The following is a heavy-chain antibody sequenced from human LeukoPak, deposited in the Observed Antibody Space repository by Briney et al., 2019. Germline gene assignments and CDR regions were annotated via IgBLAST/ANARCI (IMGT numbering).Heavy chain of an antibody. CDR3: AKRANYGDYPEDAFDI. J-gene: IGHJ3*02. CDR2: IKQDGSEK. D-gene: IGHD4-17*01. Sequence: PGGSLRLSCAASGFTSRDYWMNWVRQAPGKGLEWVANIKQDGSEKYYVDSVKGRFTISRDNAKNSLYLQMNSLRAEDTAVYYCAKRANYGDYPEDAFDIWGQGTMVTVSS. CDR1: GFTSRDYW. V-gene: IGHV3-7*03.